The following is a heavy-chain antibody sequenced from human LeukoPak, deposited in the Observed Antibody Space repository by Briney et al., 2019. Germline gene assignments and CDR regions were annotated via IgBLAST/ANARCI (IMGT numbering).Heavy chain of an antibody. Sequence: KPSETLSLTCTVSGGSISTFYWSWIRQRPGKGLEWIGYIYYSGTTNYNPSPKSRVTISVDMSKSQFSLTLSSVTAADTALYYCARHGPLYDIWSAQFYFDYWGQGTLVAVSS. D-gene: IGHD3-3*01. CDR2: IYYSGTT. CDR3: ARHGPLYDIWSAQFYFDY. CDR1: GGSISTFY. V-gene: IGHV4-59*08. J-gene: IGHJ4*02.